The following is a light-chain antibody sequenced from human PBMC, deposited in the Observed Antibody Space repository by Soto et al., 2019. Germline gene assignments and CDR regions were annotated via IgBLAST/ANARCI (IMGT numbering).Light chain of an antibody. V-gene: IGKV1D-16*01. CDR3: QQYYSYPIT. J-gene: IGKJ5*01. CDR1: QDISTW. Sequence: IQMTQSPSSVSASVGDIVTITCRASQDISTWLAWYQQKPGKAPKSLIYTVSTLQSGVPSRFSGSGSGTEFSLTISSLQPEDFATYYCQQYYSYPITFGQGTDWRL. CDR2: TVS.